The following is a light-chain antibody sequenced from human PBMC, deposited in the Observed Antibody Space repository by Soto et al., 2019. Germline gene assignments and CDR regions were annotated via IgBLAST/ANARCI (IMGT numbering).Light chain of an antibody. J-gene: IGKJ2*02. V-gene: IGKV1-5*01. CDR3: QRYNSYCT. CDR1: ESISTW. Sequence: IQMTQSPSALSASVGDRVTLTCRASESISTWLAWYQQKPGKAPKLLIYDAYNLRSGVPSRFSGSGSGTEFTLTSCTLQPDDFKTYCCQRYNSYCTFGQGTKVEI. CDR2: DAY.